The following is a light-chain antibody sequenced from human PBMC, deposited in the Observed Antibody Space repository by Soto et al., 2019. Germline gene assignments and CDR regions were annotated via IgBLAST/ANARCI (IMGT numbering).Light chain of an antibody. CDR3: QQYSNWPPCT. V-gene: IGKV3-15*01. Sequence: EMVLTPSPATLSLTPGERATLSCRASQSISDTLAWYQQKPGQAPRLLIHGASTRATGIPARFSGSGSGTEFTLTISSLHSADSAVYYCQQYSNWPPCTFGQGTRLEI. CDR1: QSISDT. CDR2: GAS. J-gene: IGKJ5*01.